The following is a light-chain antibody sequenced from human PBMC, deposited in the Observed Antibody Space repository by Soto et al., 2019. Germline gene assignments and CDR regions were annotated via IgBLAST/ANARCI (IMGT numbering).Light chain of an antibody. CDR1: SSNIGSNY. Sequence: QSVLTQPPSASGTPGQRVTISCSGSSSNIGSNYVSWYQQLPETAPKLLIYRSNQRPSGVPDRFSGSKSGTSASLAISGLRSEDEADYYCAAWDDSLSGVVFGGGIKVTVL. V-gene: IGLV1-47*01. CDR2: RSN. CDR3: AAWDDSLSGVV. J-gene: IGLJ2*01.